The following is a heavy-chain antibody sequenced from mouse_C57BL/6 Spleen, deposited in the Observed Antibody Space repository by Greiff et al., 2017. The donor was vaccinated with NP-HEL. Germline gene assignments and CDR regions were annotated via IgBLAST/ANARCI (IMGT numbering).Heavy chain of an antibody. CDR3: AKLGRNYAMDY. CDR1: GFTFSDYG. D-gene: IGHD4-1*01. CDR2: ISSGSSTI. J-gene: IGHJ4*01. Sequence: EVQLVESGGGLVKPGGSLKLSCAASGFTFSDYGMHWVRQAPEKGLEWVAYISSGSSTIYYADTVKGRFTIPRDNAKNTLFLQMTSLRSEDTAMYYCAKLGRNYAMDYWGQGTSVTVSS. V-gene: IGHV5-17*01.